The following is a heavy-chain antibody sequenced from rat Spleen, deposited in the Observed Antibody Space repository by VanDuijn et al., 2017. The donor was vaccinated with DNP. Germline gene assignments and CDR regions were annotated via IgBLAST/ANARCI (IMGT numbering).Heavy chain of an antibody. J-gene: IGHJ2*01. CDR1: GFTFSNYG. Sequence: EVQLVESGGGLVQPGRSLKLSCAASGFTFSNYGMAWVRQAPTKGLEWVATISYDGSNTYYREFVKGRFTISRDNAKSSLSLQMDSLRSEDTATYYCAKHDGTEGIDFDYWGQGVVVTVSS. D-gene: IGHD1-11*01. CDR3: AKHDGTEGIDFDY. V-gene: IGHV5-29*01. CDR2: ISYDGSNT.